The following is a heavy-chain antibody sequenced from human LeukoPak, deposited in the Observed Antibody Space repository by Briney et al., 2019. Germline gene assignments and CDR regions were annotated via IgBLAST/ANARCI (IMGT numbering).Heavy chain of an antibody. CDR3: ATSDRMFPFDS. V-gene: IGHV4-34*01. CDR1: GGSFSGYY. D-gene: IGHD3-10*02. CDR2: INHSGST. J-gene: IGHJ4*02. Sequence: SETLSLTCAVYGGSFSGYYWSWIRQPPGKGLEWIGEINHSGSTNYNPSLKSRVTISVDTSKNQFSLRLNSVTAADTAVYYCATSDRMFPFDSWAREPWSPSPQ.